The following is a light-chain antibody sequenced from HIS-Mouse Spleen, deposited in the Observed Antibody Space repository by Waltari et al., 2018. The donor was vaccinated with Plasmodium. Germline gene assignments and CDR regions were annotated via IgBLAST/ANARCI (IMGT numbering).Light chain of an antibody. CDR1: QGISSY. Sequence: DIQLTQSPSFLSASVGDRVTITCRASQGISSYLAWYQQKPGKAPKLLIYAASTLQSGVPYRFSGSGSGTEFTLTISSLQPEDFATYYCQQLNSYPPFFGGGTKVEIK. V-gene: IGKV1-9*01. CDR3: QQLNSYPPF. CDR2: AAS. J-gene: IGKJ4*01.